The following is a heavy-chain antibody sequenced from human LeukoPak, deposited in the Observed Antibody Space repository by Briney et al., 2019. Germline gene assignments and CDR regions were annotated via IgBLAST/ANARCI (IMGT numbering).Heavy chain of an antibody. D-gene: IGHD6-6*01. Sequence: SETLSLTCTVSGGSISSSSYYWGWIRQPPGKGLEWIGSIYYSRSTYYNPSLESRVTISVDTSKNQFSLKLSSVTAADTAVYYCATPYSSSLGYFDLWGRGTLVTVSS. V-gene: IGHV4-39*01. J-gene: IGHJ2*01. CDR1: GGSISSSSYY. CDR3: ATPYSSSLGYFDL. CDR2: IYYSRST.